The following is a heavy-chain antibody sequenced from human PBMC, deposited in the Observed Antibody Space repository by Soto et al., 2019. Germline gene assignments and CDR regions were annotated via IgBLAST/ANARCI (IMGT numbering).Heavy chain of an antibody. J-gene: IGHJ4*02. CDR1: GGSTSSYY. V-gene: IGHV4-59*01. CDR2: IYYSGST. Sequence: SETLSLTCTVSGGSTSSYYWSWIRQPPGKGLEWIGYIYYSGSTNYNPSLKSRVTISVDTSKNQFSLKLSSVTAADTAVYYCARGSRGWGYGSGSYRTQFDYWGQGTLVTVSS. CDR3: ARGSRGWGYGSGSYRTQFDY. D-gene: IGHD3-10*01.